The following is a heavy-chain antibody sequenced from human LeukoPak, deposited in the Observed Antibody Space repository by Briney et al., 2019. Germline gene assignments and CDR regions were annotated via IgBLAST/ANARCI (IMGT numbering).Heavy chain of an antibody. D-gene: IGHD6-19*01. CDR2: IYYSGST. Sequence: SETLSLTCTVSGGSISSYYWSWIRQPPGKGLEWIGYIYYSGSTNYNPSLKSRVTISVDTSKNQFSLKLSSVTAADTAVYYCARQRFRQWLVPGMDYFDYWGQGTLVTVSP. CDR1: GGSISSYY. V-gene: IGHV4-59*08. J-gene: IGHJ4*02. CDR3: ARQRFRQWLVPGMDYFDY.